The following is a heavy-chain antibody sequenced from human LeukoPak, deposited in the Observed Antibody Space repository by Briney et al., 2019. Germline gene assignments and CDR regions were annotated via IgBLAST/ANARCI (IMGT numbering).Heavy chain of an antibody. CDR2: IYSSGST. Sequence: SETLSLTCTVSGGSISSYYWSWIRQPPGKGLEWIGSIYSSGSTNYSPSLKSRVIISVDTSKSQFSLKLSSLTAADTAMYYCARHGANGHSYGAYLDYWGQGTLVTVSS. J-gene: IGHJ4*02. D-gene: IGHD5-18*01. V-gene: IGHV4-59*08. CDR3: ARHGANGHSYGAYLDY. CDR1: GGSISSYY.